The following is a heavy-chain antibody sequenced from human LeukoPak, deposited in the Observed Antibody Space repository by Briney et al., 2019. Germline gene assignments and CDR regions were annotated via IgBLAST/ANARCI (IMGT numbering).Heavy chain of an antibody. CDR2: FDPEDGET. Sequence: GASVKVSCKVSGYTLTELSMHWVRQAPGKGLGWMGGFDPEDGETIYAQKFQGRVTMTEDTSTDTAYMELSSLRSEDTAVYYCATRAMIVVAHSWFDPWGQGTLVTVSS. CDR1: GYTLTELS. V-gene: IGHV1-24*01. CDR3: ATRAMIVVAHSWFDP. J-gene: IGHJ5*02. D-gene: IGHD3-22*01.